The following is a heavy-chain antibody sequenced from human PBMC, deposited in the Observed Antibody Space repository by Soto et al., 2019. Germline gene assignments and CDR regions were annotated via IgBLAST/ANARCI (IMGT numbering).Heavy chain of an antibody. D-gene: IGHD2-15*01. CDR2: ISYSGNNI. Sequence: GGSLRLSCAASGFTYSTYTMHWVRQAPGKGLEWVAVISYSGNNIFYADSVKGRFTISRDSTKNSLYLQMNSLRAEDTAVYYCARDWGFEYGGIGLYWGQGTLVTVDS. J-gene: IGHJ4*02. V-gene: IGHV3-30-3*01. CDR3: ARDWGFEYGGIGLY. CDR1: GFTYSTYT.